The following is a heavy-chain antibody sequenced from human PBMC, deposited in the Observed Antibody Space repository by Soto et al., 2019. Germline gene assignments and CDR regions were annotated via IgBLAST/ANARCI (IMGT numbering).Heavy chain of an antibody. J-gene: IGHJ3*01. CDR3: ATEWAAVAGTYVFDV. D-gene: IGHD6-19*01. Sequence: QVQLVESGGGVVQPGRSLRLSCAASGFTFSTYGMHWVRQAPGKGLEWVAVISQDGTNRYYADSVKGRFTISRDNYKNMLFLQMDSLRTEDTAVFYCATEWAAVAGTYVFDVWGQGTMVTVSS. V-gene: IGHV3-30*03. CDR1: GFTFSTYG. CDR2: ISQDGTNR.